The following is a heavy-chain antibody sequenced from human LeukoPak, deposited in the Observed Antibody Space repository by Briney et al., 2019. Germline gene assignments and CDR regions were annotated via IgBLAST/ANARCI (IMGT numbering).Heavy chain of an antibody. D-gene: IGHD1-14*01. CDR1: GYTFTGYY. CDR2: IDPKRGGT. J-gene: IGHJ4*02. CDR3: ATSIEAEIWYFDY. Sequence: ASVKVSCKASGYTFTGYYMHWLRQAPGQGLEWMGWIDPKRGGTNYAQKFQGGVTMTRDTSISTAYMGVSRLRSDDTAVYYCATSIEAEIWYFDYWGQGTLVTVSS. V-gene: IGHV1-2*02.